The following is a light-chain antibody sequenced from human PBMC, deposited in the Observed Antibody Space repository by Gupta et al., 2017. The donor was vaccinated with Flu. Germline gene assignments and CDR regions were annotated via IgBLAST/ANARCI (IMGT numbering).Light chain of an antibody. CDR1: QSISSW. V-gene: IGKV1-5*03. CDR3: QPDKLASRT. CDR2: KAS. J-gene: IGKJ2*01. Sequence: EIQMTQSPSTLSASVGDRVTITCRASQSISSWLAWYQQKPGKAPKLLIYKASRLESGVPSMFSGRGSGTVFTHNISSLQPDYCATYYCQPDKLASRTFGQGTKVEIK.